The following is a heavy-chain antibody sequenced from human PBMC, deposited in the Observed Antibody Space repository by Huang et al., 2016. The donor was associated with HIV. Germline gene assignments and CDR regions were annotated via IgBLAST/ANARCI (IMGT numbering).Heavy chain of an antibody. CDR3: AKVAAGQPFHFYYYMDA. J-gene: IGHJ6*03. V-gene: IGHV1-69*13. CDR2: SIPLYGPA. Sequence: QVNLVQSGAEVRKPGSSVKVSCKASGGTFKKYAISWVRQAPGQGLEWMGASIPLYGPAEYAEKFQDRVTLTADGSTNTAYLELDRLTSEDTAVYYCAKVAAGQPFHFYYYMDAWGDGTTVIVSS. CDR1: GGTFKKYA. D-gene: IGHD3-3*02.